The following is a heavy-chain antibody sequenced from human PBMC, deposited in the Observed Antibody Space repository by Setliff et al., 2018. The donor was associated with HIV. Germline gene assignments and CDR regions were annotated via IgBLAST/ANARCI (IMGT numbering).Heavy chain of an antibody. Sequence: ASVKVSCKASGYTFSGRCIHWVRQAPGQGLEWMGWINPNGGETNFAHKFQGRVTLTSDTSISTAYMELLRLRSDDTSVFYCVRGGDYCSSTSCYDPFDSWGQGTPVTVSS. CDR2: INPNGGET. V-gene: IGHV1-2*02. CDR1: GYTFSGRC. D-gene: IGHD2-2*01. J-gene: IGHJ4*02. CDR3: VRGGDYCSSTSCYDPFDS.